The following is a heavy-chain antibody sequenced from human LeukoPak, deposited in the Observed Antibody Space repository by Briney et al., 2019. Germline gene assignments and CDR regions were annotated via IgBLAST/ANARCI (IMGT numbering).Heavy chain of an antibody. CDR1: GLIFNVSA. D-gene: IGHD1-7*01. J-gene: IGHJ4*02. V-gene: IGHV3-73*01. CDR3: TRPRTHNWNYKDH. Sequence: GGSLRLSCVVSGLIFNVSAIHWVRQASGKGLEWVGRIRIKPNAYATAYTAAVKGRFTMSRDDSKNTAYLGMNSLKIEDTAVYYCTRPRTHNWNYKDHWGQGTLVTVSS. CDR2: IRIKPNAYAT.